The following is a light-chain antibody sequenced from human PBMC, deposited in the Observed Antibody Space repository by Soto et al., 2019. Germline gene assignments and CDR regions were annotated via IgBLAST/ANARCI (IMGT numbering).Light chain of an antibody. V-gene: IGKV1D-8*01. CDR3: QQYYSFPPT. J-gene: IGKJ1*01. CDR2: AAS. Sequence: VIWMTQSPSLLSASTGDRVTISCLMSQGISSYLAWYQQKPGKAPELLIYAASTLQSGVPSRFSGSGSGTDFTLTISCLQSEYFATYYCQQYYSFPPTFGQGTQVEIK. CDR1: QGISSY.